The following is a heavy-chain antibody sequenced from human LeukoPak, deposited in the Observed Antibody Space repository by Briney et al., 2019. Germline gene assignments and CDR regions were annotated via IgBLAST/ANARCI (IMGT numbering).Heavy chain of an antibody. J-gene: IGHJ3*02. CDR2: IIPIFGTA. CDR3: ASSGYGSGSYYGLNAFDI. Sequence: GASAKVSCKASGGTFSSYAISWVRQAPGQGLEWMGGIIPIFGTANYAQKFQGRVTITTDESTSTAYMELSSLRSEDTAVYYRASSGYGSGSYYGLNAFDIWGQGTMVTVSS. V-gene: IGHV1-69*05. D-gene: IGHD3-10*01. CDR1: GGTFSSYA.